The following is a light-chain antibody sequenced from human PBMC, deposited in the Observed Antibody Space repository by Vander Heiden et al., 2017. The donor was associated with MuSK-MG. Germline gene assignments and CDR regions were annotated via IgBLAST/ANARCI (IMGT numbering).Light chain of an antibody. CDR2: GAS. CDR1: QSVSSSY. CDR3: QQYGRKPPGGP. V-gene: IGKV3-20*01. Sequence: STQSPGTLSLSPGERATLSCRASQSVSSSYLAWYQQKPGQAPRLLIYGASSRTTDIPDRFSGSGSGTDFTLTISRLEPEDFAVYYCQQYGRKPPGGPFGQGTKVEIK. J-gene: IGKJ1*01.